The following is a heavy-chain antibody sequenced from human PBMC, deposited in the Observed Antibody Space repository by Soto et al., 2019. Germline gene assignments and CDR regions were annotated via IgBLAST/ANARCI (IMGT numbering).Heavy chain of an antibody. CDR3: ARWPSMVRGVIRAFDI. CDR2: ISSSGSTI. D-gene: IGHD3-10*01. V-gene: IGHV3-48*03. J-gene: IGHJ3*02. Sequence: PGGSLRLSCAASGFTFSSYEMNWVRQAPGKGLEWVSYISSSGSTIYYADSVKGRFTISRDNAKSSLYLQMNSLRAEDTAVYYCARWPSMVRGVIRAFDIWGQGTMVTVSS. CDR1: GFTFSSYE.